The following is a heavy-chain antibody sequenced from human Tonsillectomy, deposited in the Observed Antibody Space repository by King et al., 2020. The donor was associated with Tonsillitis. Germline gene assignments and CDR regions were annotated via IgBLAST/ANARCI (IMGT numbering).Heavy chain of an antibody. Sequence: MQLVQSGAEVKKPGASVKVSCKASGYTFTSQYIHWVRQAPGQGLEWMGIINPSGGSTTCAQKFQGRVTMTRDTSTSTVYMGLSSLRSEDTAVYYCARGGGGTTLAFRSPGDCWGQGTLVTVSS. CDR2: INPSGGST. D-gene: IGHD1-1*01. CDR1: GYTFTSQY. V-gene: IGHV1-46*01. CDR3: ARGGGGTTLAFRSPGDC. J-gene: IGHJ4*02.